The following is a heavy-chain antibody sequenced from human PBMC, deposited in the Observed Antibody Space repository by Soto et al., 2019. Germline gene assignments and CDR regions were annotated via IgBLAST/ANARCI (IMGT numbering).Heavy chain of an antibody. CDR1: GFTFSSYA. V-gene: IGHV3-30-3*01. CDR3: ARDLRSSSPDGALDY. CDR2: ISYDGSNK. J-gene: IGHJ4*02. Sequence: QVQLVESGGGVVQPGRSLRLSCAASGFTFSSYAMHWVRQAPGKGLEWVAVISYDGSNKYYADSVKGRFTISRDNSKNTLYLQMNSLRAEDTAVYYCARDLRSSSPDGALDYWGQGTLVTVSS. D-gene: IGHD6-13*01.